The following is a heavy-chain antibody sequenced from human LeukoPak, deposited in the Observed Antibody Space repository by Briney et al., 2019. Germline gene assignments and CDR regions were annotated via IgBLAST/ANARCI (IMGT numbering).Heavy chain of an antibody. CDR3: ARIPLMAAGKNWFDP. CDR2: INHSGST. CDR1: GGSFSGYY. D-gene: IGHD5-24*01. Sequence: NPSETLSLTCAVYGGSFSGYYWSWIRQPPGKGLEWIGEINHSGSTNYNPSLKSRVTISVDTSKNQFSLKLSSVTAADTAVYYCARIPLMAAGKNWFDPWGQGTLVTVSS. V-gene: IGHV4-34*01. J-gene: IGHJ5*02.